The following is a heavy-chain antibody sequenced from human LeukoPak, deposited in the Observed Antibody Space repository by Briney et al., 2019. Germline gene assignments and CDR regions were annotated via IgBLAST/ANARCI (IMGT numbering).Heavy chain of an antibody. CDR3: AKTATTVDPRGYFDY. CDR1: GFTFSSYG. V-gene: IGHV3-30*18. J-gene: IGHJ4*02. Sequence: GRSLRLSCAASGFTFSSYGMHWVRQAPGKGLEWVAVISYDGSNKYYADSVKGRFTISRDNSKNTLYLQMNSLRAEDTAVYYCAKTATTVDPRGYFDYWGQGTLVTVSS. CDR2: ISYDGSNK. D-gene: IGHD4-23*01.